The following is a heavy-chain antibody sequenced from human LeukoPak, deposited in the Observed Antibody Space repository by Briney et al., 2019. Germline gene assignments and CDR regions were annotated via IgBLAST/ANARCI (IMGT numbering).Heavy chain of an antibody. V-gene: IGHV3-23*01. D-gene: IGHD3-3*01. CDR3: GKRGSDFRALEY. Sequence: GGSLRLSCAASRFAFSNYVMNWVRQPPGKGLEWVSSITGSGGATYYADSMKGRFTISRDNSKNTLYLQMTSLKAEDTAVYYWGKRGSDFRALEYLGQGTLVTVSS. CDR2: ITGSGGAT. J-gene: IGHJ4*01. CDR1: RFAFSNYV.